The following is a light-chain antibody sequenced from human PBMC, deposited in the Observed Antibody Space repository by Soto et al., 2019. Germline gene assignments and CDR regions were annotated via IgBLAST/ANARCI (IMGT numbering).Light chain of an antibody. CDR2: GAS. J-gene: IGKJ4*01. CDR3: QQYHEWPLT. CDR1: QSVSSY. Sequence: DILLTQSPSTLSSSAGEIATLSFRASQSVSSYLAWYQQKPGQAPRLLIYGASSRATGIPDRFSGSGSGTEFTLTISSLQSEDFAVYYCQQYHEWPLTFGGGTKVDIK. V-gene: IGKV3D-15*01.